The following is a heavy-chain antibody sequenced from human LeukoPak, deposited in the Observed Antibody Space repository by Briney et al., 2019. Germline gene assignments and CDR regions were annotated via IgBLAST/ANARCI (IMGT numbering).Heavy chain of an antibody. V-gene: IGHV4-59*01. CDR3: ARDGDNWTLGAFDI. CDR2: IYYSGST. CDR1: GGSISSYY. J-gene: IGHJ3*02. D-gene: IGHD1-20*01. Sequence: PSETLSLTCTVSGGSISSYYWSWIRQPPGKGLEWIGYIYYSGSTNYNPSLKSRVTISVDTSKNQFSLKLSSVTAADTAVYYCARDGDNWTLGAFDIWGQGTMVTVSS.